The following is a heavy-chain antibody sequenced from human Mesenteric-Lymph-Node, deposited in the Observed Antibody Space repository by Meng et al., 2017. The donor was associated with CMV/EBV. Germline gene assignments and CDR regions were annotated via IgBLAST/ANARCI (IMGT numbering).Heavy chain of an antibody. Sequence: GESLKISCAASGFTFSGSAMHWVRQASGKGLEWVGRIRSKTNNYATSYAASVKGRFTISRDDSKNTAYLQMNSLKTEDTAVYYCVTVNGHAFDIWGHGTMVTVSS. J-gene: IGHJ3*02. D-gene: IGHD4-11*01. CDR1: GFTFSGSA. CDR3: VTVNGHAFDI. CDR2: IRSKTNNYAT. V-gene: IGHV3-73*01.